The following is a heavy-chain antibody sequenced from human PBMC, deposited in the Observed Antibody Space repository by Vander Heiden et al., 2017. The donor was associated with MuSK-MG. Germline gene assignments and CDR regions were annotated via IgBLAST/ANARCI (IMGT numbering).Heavy chain of an antibody. J-gene: IGHJ4*02. D-gene: IGHD6-19*01. CDR2: INAGNGNT. CDR3: TRMSVDGTDY. CDR1: GYTFTIYT. V-gene: IGHV1-3*01. Sequence: VQLVQSGAAVTKPGASVRVSCKAAGYTFTIYTLHWVRQAPGQRLEWMGWINAGNGNTKYSQKFQGRVTITRDSSASTAYMELSSLMSEDTAVYYCTRMSVDGTDYWGQGTLVTVSS.